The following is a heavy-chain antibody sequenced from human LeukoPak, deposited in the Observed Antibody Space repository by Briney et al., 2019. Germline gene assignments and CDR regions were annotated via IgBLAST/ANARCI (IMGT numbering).Heavy chain of an antibody. CDR1: GGSISSYY. CDR3: ARGYSYGYGFDY. J-gene: IGHJ4*02. Sequence: SETLSLTCTVSGGSISSYYWSWIRQPPGKGLEWIGYIYYSGSTNYNPSLKSRVTISVDTSKNQFSLKLSSVTAADTAVYYCARGYSYGYGFDYWGQGTLVTVPS. V-gene: IGHV4-59*08. CDR2: IYYSGST. D-gene: IGHD5-18*01.